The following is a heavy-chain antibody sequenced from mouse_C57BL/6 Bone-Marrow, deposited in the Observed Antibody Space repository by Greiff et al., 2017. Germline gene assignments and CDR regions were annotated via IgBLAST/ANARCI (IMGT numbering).Heavy chain of an antibody. D-gene: IGHD1-1*01. CDR1: GFNIKDDY. CDR2: IDPENGDT. CDR3: TLYYYGSSYLLWAMDY. Sequence: VQLQQSGAELVRPGASVKLSCTASGFNIKDDYMHWVKQRPEQGLEWIGWIDPENGDTEYASKFQGKATITADTSSNTAYLQLSSLTSEDTAVYYCTLYYYGSSYLLWAMDYWGQGTSVTVSS. V-gene: IGHV14-4*01. J-gene: IGHJ4*01.